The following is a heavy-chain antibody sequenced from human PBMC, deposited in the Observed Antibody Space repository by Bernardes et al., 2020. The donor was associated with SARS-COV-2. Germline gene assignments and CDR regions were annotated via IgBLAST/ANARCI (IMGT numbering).Heavy chain of an antibody. CDR1: GFTFRDYY. D-gene: IGHD1-26*01. V-gene: IGHV3-11*01. CDR3: ARDLVGTPAY. CDR2: ISPSDDTI. J-gene: IGHJ6*02. Sequence: GSLRLSCAASGFTFRDYYMGWIRQAPGKGLEWVSYISPSDDTIYYAASVEGRFTVSRDNAKNSMFLQMNSLRVEDTAVYFCARDLVGTPAYWGQGTTVTVSS.